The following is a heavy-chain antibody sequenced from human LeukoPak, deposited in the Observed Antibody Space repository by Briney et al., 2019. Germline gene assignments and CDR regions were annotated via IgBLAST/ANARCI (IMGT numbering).Heavy chain of an antibody. CDR3: ARGFGFTATDY. V-gene: IGHV3-74*01. CDR2: IINDGSST. D-gene: IGHD3-16*01. Sequence: GGSLRLSCAASGFNFKNYWMHWVRQAPGKGLEWVSRIINDGSSTTYADSVKGRFTISRDNAKNSLYLQMNSLRAEDTALYYCARGFGFTATDYWGQGTLVTVSS. J-gene: IGHJ4*02. CDR1: GFNFKNYW.